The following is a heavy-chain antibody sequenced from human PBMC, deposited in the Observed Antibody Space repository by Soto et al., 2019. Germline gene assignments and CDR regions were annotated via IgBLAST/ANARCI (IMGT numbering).Heavy chain of an antibody. CDR2: ISPK. CDR3: ARDDAFANENAFDL. CDR1: GLSFRTYG. V-gene: IGHV3-33*01. Sequence: QVQLVESGGGLVQPGTSLRLSCAVSGLSFRTYGFHWVRQPPGKGLQWVAVISPKGHSDSVEGRFTISRDNSKDTLFLQMNNLRADDTAVYYCARDDAFANENAFDLWGQGTKVTVSS. J-gene: IGHJ3*01. D-gene: IGHD1-1*01.